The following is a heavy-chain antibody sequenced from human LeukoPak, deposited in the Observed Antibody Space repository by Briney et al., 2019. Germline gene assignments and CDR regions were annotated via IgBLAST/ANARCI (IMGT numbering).Heavy chain of an antibody. D-gene: IGHD2-2*01. Sequence: SETLSLTCTVSGGSISSYYWSWIRQPPGKGLEWTGYISYSGSTNYNPSLKSRVTISVDTSKNQFSLKLTSVTAADTAVYYCARLGIGVVPSAMLGDYYFDYWGQGTLVTVSS. CDR2: ISYSGST. CDR3: ARLGIGVVPSAMLGDYYFDY. CDR1: GGSISSYY. J-gene: IGHJ4*02. V-gene: IGHV4-59*08.